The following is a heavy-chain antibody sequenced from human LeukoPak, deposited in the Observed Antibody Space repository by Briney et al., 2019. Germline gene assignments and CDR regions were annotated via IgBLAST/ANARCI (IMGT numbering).Heavy chain of an antibody. D-gene: IGHD3-3*02. CDR1: GFTFGDYA. CDR2: IRSKAYGGTT. J-gene: IGHJ4*02. V-gene: IGHV3-49*03. CDR3: ARDHLWSGYSLDY. Sequence: SGGSLRLSCTASGFTFGDYAMSWFRQAPGKGLEWVGFIRSKAYGGTTEYAASVKGRFTISRDDSKSIAYLQMNSLRAEDTAVYYCARDHLWSGYSLDYWGQGTLVTVSS.